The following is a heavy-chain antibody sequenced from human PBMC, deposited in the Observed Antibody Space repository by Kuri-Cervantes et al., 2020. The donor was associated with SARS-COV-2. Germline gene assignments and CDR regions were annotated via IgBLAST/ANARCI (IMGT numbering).Heavy chain of an antibody. D-gene: IGHD3-10*01. J-gene: IGHJ3*02. CDR1: GFIFSDYY. V-gene: IGHV3-11*04. CDR2: IGPSGTTK. CDR3: ARSTNYYGFPDAFDI. Sequence: GESLKISCTASGFIFSDYYMTWIRQAPGKGLEWVSNIGPSGTTKYYADSVKGRFTISRDNAKNSLYLQMSSLRAEDTAVYYCARSTNYYGFPDAFDIWGQGTMVTVSS.